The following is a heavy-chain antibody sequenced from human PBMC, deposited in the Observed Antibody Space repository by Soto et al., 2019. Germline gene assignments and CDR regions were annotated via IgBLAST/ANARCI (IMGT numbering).Heavy chain of an antibody. D-gene: IGHD2-2*03. J-gene: IGHJ4*01. V-gene: IGHV3-48*02. CDR2: ITDSSDTV. CDR1: GFSFSNYN. CDR3: ARDLGHGYYLVY. Sequence: PGGSLRLSCVASGFSFSNYNMNWVRQAPGKGLEWVSYITDSSDTVHYADSVRGRFTISRDNAESSLYLQMNSLRDEDTAVYFCARDLGHGYYLVYWGRGTLVTVSS.